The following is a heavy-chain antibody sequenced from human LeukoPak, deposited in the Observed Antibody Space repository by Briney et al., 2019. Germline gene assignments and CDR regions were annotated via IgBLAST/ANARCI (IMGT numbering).Heavy chain of an antibody. Sequence: SETLSLTCTVSGGSISSSSYYWGWIRQPPGKGLEWIGSIYYSGSTYYNPSLKSRVTISVDTSKNQFSLKLSSVTAADTAVYYCARRGVPATRGWFDPWGQGTLVTVS. CDR1: GGSISSSSYY. D-gene: IGHD2-2*01. CDR3: ARRGVPATRGWFDP. CDR2: IYYSGST. J-gene: IGHJ5*02. V-gene: IGHV4-39*01.